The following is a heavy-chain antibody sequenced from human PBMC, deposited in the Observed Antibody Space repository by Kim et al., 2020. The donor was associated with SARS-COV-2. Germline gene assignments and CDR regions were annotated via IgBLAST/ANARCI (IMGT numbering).Heavy chain of an antibody. CDR2: IKQDGSEK. Sequence: GGSLRLSCAASGFSFSDYWLSWVRQAPGKGLEWVTNIKQDGSEKYYVASVKGRFSISRDNAKNSLYLQMNSLRAEDTAIYYCARHSPGQIDYCGQGTLVTVSS. J-gene: IGHJ4*02. CDR1: GFSFSDYW. V-gene: IGHV3-7*01. D-gene: IGHD4-4*01. CDR3: ARHSPGQIDY.